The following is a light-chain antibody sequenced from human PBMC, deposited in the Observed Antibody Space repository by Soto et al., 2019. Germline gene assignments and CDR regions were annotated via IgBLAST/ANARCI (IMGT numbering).Light chain of an antibody. J-gene: IGKJ2*02. V-gene: IGKV1-5*03. Sequence: DIQMTQSPSTLSASVGDRVTITCRASQSIDSWLAWYQQKPGKAPKLLIYKASSLESGVPSRFGGSGSGTEFTLTISSLQPDDFATYYCQQYNSYPCTFGQGTKLETK. CDR1: QSIDSW. CDR2: KAS. CDR3: QQYNSYPCT.